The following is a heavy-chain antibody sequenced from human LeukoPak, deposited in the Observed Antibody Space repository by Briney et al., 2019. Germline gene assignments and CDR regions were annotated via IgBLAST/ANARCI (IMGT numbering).Heavy chain of an antibody. CDR1: GGSFSGYY. Sequence: PSETLSLTCAVYGGSFSGYYWSWIRQPPGKGLEWIGEIKHSGSTNYNPSLKSRVTISVDTSKNQFSLKLSSVTAADTAVYYCARLTESIAAAGYYYYYGMDVWGQGTTVTVSS. D-gene: IGHD6-13*01. V-gene: IGHV4-34*01. CDR2: IKHSGST. CDR3: ARLTESIAAAGYYYYYGMDV. J-gene: IGHJ6*02.